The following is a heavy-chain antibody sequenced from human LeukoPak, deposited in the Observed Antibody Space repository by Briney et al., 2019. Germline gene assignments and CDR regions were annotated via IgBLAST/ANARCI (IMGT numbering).Heavy chain of an antibody. CDR1: GGSISSYY. V-gene: IGHV4-59*12. J-gene: IGHJ4*02. CDR3: ASGLNCSSTSCSFDY. Sequence: SETLSLTCTVSGGSISSYYWSWIRQPPGKGLEWIGYIYYSGSTNYNPSLKSRATISVDTSKNQFSLKLSSVTAADTAVYYCASGLNCSSTSCSFDYWGQGTLVTVSS. D-gene: IGHD2-2*01. CDR2: IYYSGST.